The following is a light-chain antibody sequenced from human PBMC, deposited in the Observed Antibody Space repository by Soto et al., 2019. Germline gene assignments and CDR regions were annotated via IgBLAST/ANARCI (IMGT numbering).Light chain of an antibody. CDR1: SSDVGTYDY. CDR2: EVS. J-gene: IGLJ1*01. Sequence: QSVLTQPASVSGSPGQSITISCTGTSSDVGTYDYVSWYQEHPGKAPKLMISEVSNRPSGVSNRFSGSKSGNTASLTISGLQAEDEADYYCSSYTSSRTYVFGTGTKVTVL. V-gene: IGLV2-14*01. CDR3: SSYTSSRTYV.